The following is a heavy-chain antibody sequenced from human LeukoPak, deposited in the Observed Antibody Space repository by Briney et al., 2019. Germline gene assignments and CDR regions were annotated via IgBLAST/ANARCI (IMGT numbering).Heavy chain of an antibody. D-gene: IGHD6-13*01. CDR1: GGSISSYY. Sequence: PSETLSLTCTVSGGSISSYYWSWIRQPAGKGLEWIGRIYTSGTTHYNPSLKSRVTMSVDTSKNKFSLKLSSVTAADTALYYCARGIGGVASAGTDWFDPWGPGTLVTVSS. CDR2: IYTSGTT. J-gene: IGHJ5*02. CDR3: ARGIGGVASAGTDWFDP. V-gene: IGHV4-4*07.